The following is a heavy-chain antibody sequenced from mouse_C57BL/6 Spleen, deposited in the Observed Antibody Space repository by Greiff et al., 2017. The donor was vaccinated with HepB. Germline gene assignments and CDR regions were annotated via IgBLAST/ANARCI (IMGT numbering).Heavy chain of an antibody. CDR3: ARSVYGSSYGYFDV. Sequence: QVQLQQPGTELVKPGASVKLPCKASGYTFTSYWMHWVKQRPGQGLEWIGNINPSNGGTNYNEKFKSKATLTVDKSSSTAYMQLSSLTSEDSAVYYCARSVYGSSYGYFDVWGTGTTVTVSS. D-gene: IGHD1-1*01. J-gene: IGHJ1*03. CDR1: GYTFTSYW. CDR2: INPSNGGT. V-gene: IGHV1-53*01.